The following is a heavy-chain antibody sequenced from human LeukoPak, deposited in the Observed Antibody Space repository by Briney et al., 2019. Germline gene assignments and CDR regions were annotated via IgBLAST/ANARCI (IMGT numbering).Heavy chain of an antibody. V-gene: IGHV4-39*01. CDR1: GGSISSSSYY. Sequence: SETLSLTCTVSGGSISSSSYYWGWIRQPPGKGLEWIGSIYYSGSTYYNPSLKSRVTISGDTSKNQFSLKLSSVTAEDTAVYYCARLGDIVVVPAARENNWFDPWGQGTLVTVSS. J-gene: IGHJ5*02. CDR2: IYYSGST. D-gene: IGHD2-2*01. CDR3: ARLGDIVVVPAARENNWFDP.